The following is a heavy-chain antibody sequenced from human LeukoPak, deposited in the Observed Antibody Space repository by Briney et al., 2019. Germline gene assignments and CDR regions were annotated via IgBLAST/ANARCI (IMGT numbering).Heavy chain of an antibody. CDR3: ARDEGYYDSSGYAY. CDR2: ISAYNGNT. V-gene: IGHV1-18*01. CDR1: GYTFSNYG. D-gene: IGHD3-22*01. Sequence: EASVKVSCKASGYTFSNYGFSWVRQAPGQGLEWMGWISAYNGNTNYAQKFQGRVSLTTDTSTSTAYMEARSLRSDDTAVYYCARDEGYYDSSGYAYWGQGTLVTVSS. J-gene: IGHJ4*02.